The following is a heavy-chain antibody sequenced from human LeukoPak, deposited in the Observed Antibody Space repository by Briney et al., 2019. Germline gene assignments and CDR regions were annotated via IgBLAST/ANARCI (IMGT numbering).Heavy chain of an antibody. Sequence: SETLSLTCTVSGGSISSYYWSWIRQLPGKGLEWIGYIYYSGSTNYNPSLKSRVTISVDTSKNQFSLKLSSVTAADTAVYYCARGQMTTVTPGLDYWGQGTLVTVSS. J-gene: IGHJ4*02. D-gene: IGHD4-17*01. CDR1: GGSISSYY. CDR3: ARGQMTTVTPGLDY. V-gene: IGHV4-59*08. CDR2: IYYSGST.